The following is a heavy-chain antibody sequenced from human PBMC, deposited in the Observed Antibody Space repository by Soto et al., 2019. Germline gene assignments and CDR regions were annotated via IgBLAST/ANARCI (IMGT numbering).Heavy chain of an antibody. Sequence: PGGSLRLSCAASGFTFSSYSMNWVRQAPGKGLEWVSSISSSSSYIYYADSVKGRFTISRDNAKNSVYLQMNSLKTEDTAVYYCVRATYFSDSSGYTRCFDYWGPGILVTVSS. CDR2: ISSSSSYI. CDR3: VRATYFSDSSGYTRCFDY. V-gene: IGHV3-21*04. D-gene: IGHD3-22*01. CDR1: GFTFSSYS. J-gene: IGHJ4*01.